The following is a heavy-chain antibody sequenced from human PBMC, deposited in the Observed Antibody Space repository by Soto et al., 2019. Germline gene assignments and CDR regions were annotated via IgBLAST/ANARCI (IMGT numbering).Heavy chain of an antibody. Sequence: QVQLQESGPGLVKPSQTLSLTCAVSGGSIGSSDYYWSWIRQPPGKGLEWIGYIYYSGSTYYNPFLKSRVTISVDTSNNQFSLQLSSVTAADTALYYCPRDEGRWFNPWGQGNLGTVSS. CDR3: PRDEGRWFNP. J-gene: IGHJ5*02. V-gene: IGHV4-30-4*01. CDR2: IYYSGST. CDR1: GGSIGSSDYY.